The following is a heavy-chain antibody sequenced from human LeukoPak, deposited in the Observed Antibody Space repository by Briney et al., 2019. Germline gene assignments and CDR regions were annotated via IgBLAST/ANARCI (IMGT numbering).Heavy chain of an antibody. CDR2: ISGSGGST. CDR3: VRDHGSNSWWYFDS. Sequence: GGSLRLSCAASGFTFSSYAMSWVRQAPGKGLEWVSAISGSGGSTYYADSVKGRFTSSRDNSNNTLYLQMNSLRAEDTAVYYCVRDHGSNSWWYFDSWGQGTLVTVSS. CDR1: GFTFSSYA. D-gene: IGHD6-13*01. V-gene: IGHV3-23*01. J-gene: IGHJ4*02.